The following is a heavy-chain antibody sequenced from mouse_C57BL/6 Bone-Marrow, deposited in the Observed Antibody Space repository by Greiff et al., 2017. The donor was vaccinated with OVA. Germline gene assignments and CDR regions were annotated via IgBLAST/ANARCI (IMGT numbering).Heavy chain of an antibody. J-gene: IGHJ2*01. CDR3: ARHDGYYVGYFDY. CDR2: INSDGGST. D-gene: IGHD2-3*01. V-gene: IGHV5-2*03. Sequence: EVKVEESGGGLVQPGESLKLSCESNEYEFPSHDMSWVRKTPEKRLELVAAINSDGGSTYYPDTMERRFIISRDNTKKTLYLQMSSLRSEDTALYYCARHDGYYVGYFDYWGQGTTLTVSS. CDR1: EYEFPSHD.